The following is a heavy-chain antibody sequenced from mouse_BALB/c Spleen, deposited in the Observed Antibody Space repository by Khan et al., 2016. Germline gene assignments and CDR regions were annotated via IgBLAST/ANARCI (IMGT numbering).Heavy chain of an antibody. CDR3: TNMYDGYYEFPY. CDR2: ISSGGTYT. D-gene: IGHD2-3*01. CDR1: GFIFSSYT. J-gene: IGHJ3*01. V-gene: IGHV5-6-4*01. Sequence: EVELVESGGDLVKPGGSLKLSCAASGFIFSSYTMSWVRQTPEKRLEWVATISSGGTYTYYPDRVKGRFTISRDNAKTTLHLQMSSLKSEDTAMYFCTNMYDGYYEFPYWGQGTLVTVSA.